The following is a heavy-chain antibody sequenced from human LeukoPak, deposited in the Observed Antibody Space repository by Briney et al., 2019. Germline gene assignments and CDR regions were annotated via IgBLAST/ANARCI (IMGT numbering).Heavy chain of an antibody. J-gene: IGHJ4*02. D-gene: IGHD4-17*01. Sequence: ASVKVSCKASGGTFSSYAISWVRQAPGQGLEWMGRIIPILGIANYAQKLQGRVTMTTDTSTSTAYMELRSLRSDDTAVYYCARVDYGDYGAGYWGQGTLVTVSS. CDR1: GGTFSSYA. CDR2: IIPILGIA. V-gene: IGHV1-69*04. CDR3: ARVDYGDYGAGY.